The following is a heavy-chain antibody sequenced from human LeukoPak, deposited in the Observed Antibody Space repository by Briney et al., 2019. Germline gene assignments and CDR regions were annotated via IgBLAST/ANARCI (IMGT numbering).Heavy chain of an antibody. CDR1: GYSITSGYY. J-gene: IGHJ4*02. Sequence: SETLSLTCTVSGYSITSGYYWGWIRQPPGKGLEWIGSIEHSGNNFHNPSLKSRLSMSIDSSKNHFSLNLSSVTAADTAVYHCARNFHHITIFGVIISSFDYWGQGALVTVSS. D-gene: IGHD3-3*01. V-gene: IGHV4-38-2*02. CDR3: ARNFHHITIFGVIISSFDY. CDR2: IEHSGNN.